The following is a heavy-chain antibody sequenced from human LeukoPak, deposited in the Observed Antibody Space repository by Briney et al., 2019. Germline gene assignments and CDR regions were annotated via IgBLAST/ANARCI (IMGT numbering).Heavy chain of an antibody. D-gene: IGHD1-1*01. Sequence: GGSLRLSCAASGFMFSSYGIHWVRQAPGKGLEWVANIRHDGSNKYYTDSVKGRFTVSRDNSKNTLYLQMNSLRPEDTAVYYCASSPGNDPDYWGQGTLVTVSS. J-gene: IGHJ4*02. CDR3: ASSPGNDPDY. CDR1: GFMFSSYG. V-gene: IGHV3-30*02. CDR2: IRHDGSNK.